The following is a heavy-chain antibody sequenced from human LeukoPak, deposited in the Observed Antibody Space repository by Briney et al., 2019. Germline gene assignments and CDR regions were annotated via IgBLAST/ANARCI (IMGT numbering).Heavy chain of an antibody. V-gene: IGHV4-59*01. CDR2: IYYSGST. CDR1: GGSISSYY. Sequence: SETLSLTCTVSGGSISSYYWSWIRQPPGKGLEWIGYIYYSGSTNYNPSLKSRVTISVDTSKNQFSLKLSSVTAADTAVYYCARDAAVAGTRAFDIWGQGTVVTVSS. D-gene: IGHD6-19*01. J-gene: IGHJ3*02. CDR3: ARDAAVAGTRAFDI.